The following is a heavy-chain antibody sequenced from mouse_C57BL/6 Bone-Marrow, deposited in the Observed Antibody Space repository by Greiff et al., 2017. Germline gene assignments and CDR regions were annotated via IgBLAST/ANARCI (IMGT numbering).Heavy chain of an antibody. CDR1: GYTFTRYG. Sequence: QVQLQQSGAELARPGASVKLSCKASGYTFTRYGISWVKQRTGQGLEWIGEIYPRSGNTYYNEKFKGKATLTADKSSSTAYMELRSLTSEDSAVYFCARRDDGYYVRFAYWGQGTLVTVSA. D-gene: IGHD2-3*01. J-gene: IGHJ3*01. V-gene: IGHV1-81*01. CDR3: ARRDDGYYVRFAY. CDR2: IYPRSGNT.